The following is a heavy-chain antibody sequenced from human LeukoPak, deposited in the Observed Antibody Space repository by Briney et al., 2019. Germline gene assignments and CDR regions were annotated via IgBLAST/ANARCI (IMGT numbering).Heavy chain of an antibody. V-gene: IGHV4-4*07. J-gene: IGHJ3*02. CDR2: IYTSGST. CDR3: ARWKDAFDI. CDR1: GGSISSYY. Sequence: SETLSLTCTVSGGSISSYYWSWIGQPAGKGLEGIGRIYTSGSTNYNPSLKSRVTMSVDTSKNQFSLKLSSVTAADTAVYYCARWKDAFDIWGQGTMVTVSS. D-gene: IGHD1-1*01.